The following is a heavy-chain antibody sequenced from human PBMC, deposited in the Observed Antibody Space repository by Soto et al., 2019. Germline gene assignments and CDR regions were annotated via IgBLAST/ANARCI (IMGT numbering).Heavy chain of an antibody. V-gene: IGHV3-48*03. Sequence: EVQLLEPGGGLVQPGGSLRLSGGVSGFTFNDFEMNWVRQAPGKGLEWLAYIDGSGTTKKYADSVRGRFTISRDNPNNSLFLQMSSLSAADTAIYYCARGFGRFNYWGQGTLVSVSS. CDR1: GFTFNDFE. CDR2: IDGSGTTK. CDR3: ARGFGRFNY. J-gene: IGHJ4*02. D-gene: IGHD3-10*01.